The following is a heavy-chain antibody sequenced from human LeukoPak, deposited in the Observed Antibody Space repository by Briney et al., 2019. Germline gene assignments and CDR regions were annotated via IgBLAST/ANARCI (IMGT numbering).Heavy chain of an antibody. CDR2: INAGNGNT. D-gene: IGHD3-22*01. Sequence: GASVKVSCKASGYTFTSYAMHWVRQAPGQRLEWMGWINAGNGNTKYSQKFQGRVTITRDTSASTAYMELSSLRSEDTAVYYCASAPDYYDSSGYYWDAFGIWGQGTMVTVSS. CDR1: GYTFTSYA. CDR3: ASAPDYYDSSGYYWDAFGI. V-gene: IGHV1-3*01. J-gene: IGHJ3*02.